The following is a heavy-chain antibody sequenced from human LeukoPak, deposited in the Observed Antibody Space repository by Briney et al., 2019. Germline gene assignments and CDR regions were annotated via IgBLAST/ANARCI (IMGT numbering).Heavy chain of an antibody. J-gene: IGHJ6*03. CDR2: ISYDGSNK. V-gene: IGHV3-30*04. CDR3: ARGGCSSTSCYGYYYYYMDV. D-gene: IGHD2-2*01. CDR1: GFTFSSYA. Sequence: GGSLRLSCAASGFTFSSYAMHWVRQAPGKGLEWVAVISYDGSNKYYADSVKGRFTISRDNSKNTLYLQMNSLRAEDTAVYYCARGGCSSTSCYGYYYYYMDVWGKGTTVTVSS.